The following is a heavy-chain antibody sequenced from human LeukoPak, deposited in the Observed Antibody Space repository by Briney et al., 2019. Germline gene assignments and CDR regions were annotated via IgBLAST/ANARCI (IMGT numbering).Heavy chain of an antibody. J-gene: IGHJ4*02. Sequence: KASETLSLTCAVYGGSFSGYYWSWIRQPPGKGLEWIGEINHSGSTNYNPSLKSRVTISVDTSKNQFSLKLSSVTAADTAVYYCAREAARDYGDYGRALDYWGQGTLVTVSP. CDR2: INHSGST. V-gene: IGHV4-34*01. D-gene: IGHD4-17*01. CDR3: AREAARDYGDYGRALDY. CDR1: GGSFSGYY.